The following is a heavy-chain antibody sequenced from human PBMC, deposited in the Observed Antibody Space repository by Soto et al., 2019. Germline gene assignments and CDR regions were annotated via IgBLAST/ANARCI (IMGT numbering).Heavy chain of an antibody. D-gene: IGHD6-13*01. V-gene: IGHV1-18*01. Sequence: KVSCKASGYTFTSYGISWVRQAPGQGLEWMGWISAYNGNTNYAQKLQGRVTMTTDTSTSTAYMELRSLRSDDTAVYYCARDRGGYSRMRVRAFDIWRQGKMVNVS. J-gene: IGHJ3*02. CDR2: ISAYNGNT. CDR1: GYTFTSYG. CDR3: ARDRGGYSRMRVRAFDI.